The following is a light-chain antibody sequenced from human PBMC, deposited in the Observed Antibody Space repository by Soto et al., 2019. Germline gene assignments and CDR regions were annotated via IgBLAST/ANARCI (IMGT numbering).Light chain of an antibody. J-gene: IGLJ3*02. V-gene: IGLV1-47*01. CDR2: RNY. Sequence: QSALTQPPSASGTPGQRVTISCSGASSNIGTTYVYWYQQLPGTAPKLLIYRNYQRPSGVPDRFSGSKSDTSASLAISGLRSEDEADYYCASWDDSLSGWVFGGGTKVTV. CDR3: ASWDDSLSGWV. CDR1: SSNIGTTY.